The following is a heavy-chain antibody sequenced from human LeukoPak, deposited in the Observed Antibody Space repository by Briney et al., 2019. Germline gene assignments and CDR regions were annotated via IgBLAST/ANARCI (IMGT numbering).Heavy chain of an antibody. J-gene: IGHJ5*02. CDR1: GYTLTELS. CDR2: INPNSGGT. CDR3: ARADRLDGAPYLIGP. V-gene: IGHV1-2*02. D-gene: IGHD2-21*01. Sequence: ASVKVSCKVSGYTLTELSMHWVRQAPGQGLEWMGWINPNSGGTSSAQKFQGRFTMTRDTSITTVYMEVAWLTSEDTAIYYCARADRLDGAPYLIGPWGQGTLVTVSS.